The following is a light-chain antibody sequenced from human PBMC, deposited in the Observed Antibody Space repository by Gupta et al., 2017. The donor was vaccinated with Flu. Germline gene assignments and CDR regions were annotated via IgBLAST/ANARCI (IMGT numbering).Light chain of an antibody. V-gene: IGLV3-25*02. CDR2: KDT. J-gene: IGLJ2*01. Sequence: SYELTQPPSVSVSPGQTATITCSGDALAKHYASWYQHKPGQAPVVVIYKDTERPSGIPERFSGSSSGTTVTLTISGVQAEDEADYYCQTADSSDTSLIFGGGTKLAVL. CDR1: ALAKHY. CDR3: QTADSSDTSLI.